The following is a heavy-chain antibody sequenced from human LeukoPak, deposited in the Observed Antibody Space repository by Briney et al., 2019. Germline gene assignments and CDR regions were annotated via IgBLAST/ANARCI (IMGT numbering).Heavy chain of an antibody. J-gene: IGHJ5*02. CDR3: ARGTYYDFWSATPPLDP. D-gene: IGHD3-3*01. V-gene: IGHV3-30-3*01. CDR1: GFTFSSYA. Sequence: GGSLRLSCAASGFTFSSYAMHWVRQAPGKGLEWVAVISYDGSNKYYADSVKGRFTISRDNSKNTLYLQMNSLRAEDTAVYYCARGTYYDFWSATPPLDPWGQGTLVTVSS. CDR2: ISYDGSNK.